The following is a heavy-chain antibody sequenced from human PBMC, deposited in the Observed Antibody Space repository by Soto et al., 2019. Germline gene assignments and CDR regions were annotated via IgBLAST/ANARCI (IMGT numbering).Heavy chain of an antibody. J-gene: IGHJ5*02. V-gene: IGHV1-46*03. CDR2: INPSGGST. D-gene: IGHD6-13*01. Sequence: QVQLVQSGAEVKKPGASVKVSCKASGYTFTSYYMHWVRQAPGQGLEWMGIINPSGGSTSYAQKFQGRVTMTRDTSTSTVCRELSSLRSDDTAVYYCAREGIAAAGYNWFDPWGQGTLVTVSS. CDR1: GYTFTSYY. CDR3: AREGIAAAGYNWFDP.